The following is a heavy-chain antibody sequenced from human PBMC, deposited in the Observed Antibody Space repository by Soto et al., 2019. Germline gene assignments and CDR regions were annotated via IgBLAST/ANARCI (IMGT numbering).Heavy chain of an antibody. CDR2: ISGYNGNT. Sequence: QVQVVQSGDEVKKPGASVKVSCKASGYTFTNYGFSWVRQAPGQGLEWMGWISGYNGNTKYAEKFQGRVTMTTDTSTSTAHMELRSQRSDDTAVYYCAREGQAPYYYYGMHVWGQGTAVTVSS. V-gene: IGHV1-18*01. CDR3: AREGQAPYYYYGMHV. CDR1: GYTFTNYG. J-gene: IGHJ6*02.